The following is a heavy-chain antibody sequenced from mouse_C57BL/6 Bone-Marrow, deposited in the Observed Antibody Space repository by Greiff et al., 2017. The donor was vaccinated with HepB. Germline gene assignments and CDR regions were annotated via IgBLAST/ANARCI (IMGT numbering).Heavy chain of an antibody. CDR1: GFTFSSYG. J-gene: IGHJ4*01. V-gene: IGHV5-6*01. Sequence: EVHLVESGGDLVKPGGSLKLSCAASGFTFSSYGMSWVRQTPDKRLEWVATISSGGSYTYYPDSVKGRFTISRDNAKNTLYLQVSSLKSEDTATYYCARRGHYYGMDYWGQGTSVTVSS. CDR3: ARRGHYYGMDY. CDR2: ISSGGSYT. D-gene: IGHD3-3*01.